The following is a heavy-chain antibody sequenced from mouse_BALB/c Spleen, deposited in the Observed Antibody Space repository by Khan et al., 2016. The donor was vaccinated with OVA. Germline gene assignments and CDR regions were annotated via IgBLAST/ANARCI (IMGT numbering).Heavy chain of an antibody. CDR1: GYSITSGYG. V-gene: IGHV3-2*02. Sequence: EVQLQESGPGLVKPSQSLSLTCTVTGYSITSGYGWNWIRQFPGNKLEWMGYISYSGSTNSNPSLKSRIFLTRVTSKNQFFLQLNSLTTEDTATYYCARTARIKYWGQGTTLTVSS. J-gene: IGHJ2*01. CDR3: ARTARIKY. D-gene: IGHD1-2*01. CDR2: ISYSGST.